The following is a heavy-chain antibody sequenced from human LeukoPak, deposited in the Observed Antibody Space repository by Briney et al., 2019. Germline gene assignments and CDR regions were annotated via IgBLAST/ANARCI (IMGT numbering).Heavy chain of an antibody. CDR2: IWYDGSNK. V-gene: IGHV3-33*01. D-gene: IGHD6-19*01. Sequence: GGSLRLSCAASGFTFSSYGMHWVRQAPGKGLEWVAVIWYDGSNKYYADSVKGRFTISRDNSKNTLYLQMNSLRAEDTAVYYCARMGGGGWYYFDYWGQGTLVTVSS. CDR1: GFTFSSYG. CDR3: ARMGGGGWYYFDY. J-gene: IGHJ4*02.